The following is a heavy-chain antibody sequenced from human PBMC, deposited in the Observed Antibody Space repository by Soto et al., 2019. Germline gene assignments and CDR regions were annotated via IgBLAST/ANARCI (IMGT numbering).Heavy chain of an antibody. Sequence: ASVKVSCKASGYTFTSYGISWVRQAPGQGLEWMGWISAYNGNTNYAQKLQGRVTMTTDTSTDTAYMELSSLRSEDTAVYYCARLLRFGELRYFDYWGQGTLVTVSS. CDR2: ISAYNGNT. D-gene: IGHD3-10*01. CDR3: ARLLRFGELRYFDY. CDR1: GYTFTSYG. V-gene: IGHV1-18*01. J-gene: IGHJ4*02.